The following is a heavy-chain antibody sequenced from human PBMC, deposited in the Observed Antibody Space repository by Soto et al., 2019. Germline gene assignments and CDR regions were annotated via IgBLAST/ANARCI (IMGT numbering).Heavy chain of an antibody. V-gene: IGHV1-3*04. CDR2: INTGNGDT. Sequence: ASVKVSCKASGYTFTSYSMHWVRQAPGQRLEWMGWINTGNGDTKSSQNFQGRVTITRDTSASTAYMELSSLRYEDTAVYYCARDSSWADYWGQGTLVTVSS. CDR1: GYTFTSYS. D-gene: IGHD6-13*01. CDR3: ARDSSWADY. J-gene: IGHJ4*02.